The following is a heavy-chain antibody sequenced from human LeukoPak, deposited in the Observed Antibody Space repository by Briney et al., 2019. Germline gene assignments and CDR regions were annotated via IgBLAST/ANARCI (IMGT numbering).Heavy chain of an antibody. J-gene: IGHJ3*02. CDR3: ARLKLSRPPDAFDI. D-gene: IGHD3-10*01. V-gene: IGHV5-51*01. CDR2: IYPGDFKT. CDR1: GYSFTTYW. Sequence: PGESLQISCEGSGYSFTTYWIGWVRQMPGKGVEWMGIIYPGDFKTKYSPSFQGQVSISADKSISTAYLQWNSLKASDTAIYYCARLKLSRPPDAFDIWGQGTMVTVPS.